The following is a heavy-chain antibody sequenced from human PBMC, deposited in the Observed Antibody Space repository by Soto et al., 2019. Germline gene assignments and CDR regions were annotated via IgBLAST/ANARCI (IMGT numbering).Heavy chain of an antibody. D-gene: IGHD3-22*01. V-gene: IGHV4-61*01. CDR2: IYYSGST. CDR1: GGSVSRGSYY. CDR3: ARELVSGDYYDSSGYYSYYYGMDV. J-gene: IGHJ6*02. Sequence: SENLSLTCTVSGGSVSRGSYYWSWIRQPPGKGLEWIGYIYYSGSTNYNPSLKSRVTISVDTSKNQFSLKLSSVTAADTAVYYCARELVSGDYYDSSGYYSYYYGMDVWGQGTTVTVSS.